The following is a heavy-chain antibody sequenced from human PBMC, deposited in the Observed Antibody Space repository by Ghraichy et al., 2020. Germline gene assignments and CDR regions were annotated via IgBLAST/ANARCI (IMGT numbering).Heavy chain of an antibody. D-gene: IGHD3-22*01. CDR3: AKSVRDYYDSSLGVY. CDR2: ISGSGGST. CDR1: GFTFSSYA. V-gene: IGHV3-23*01. Sequence: GGSLRLSCAASGFTFSSYAMSWVRQAPGKGLEWVSAISGSGGSTYYADSVKGRFTISRDNSKNTLYLQMNSLRAEDTAVYYCAKSVRDYYDSSLGVYWGQGTLVTVSS. J-gene: IGHJ4*02.